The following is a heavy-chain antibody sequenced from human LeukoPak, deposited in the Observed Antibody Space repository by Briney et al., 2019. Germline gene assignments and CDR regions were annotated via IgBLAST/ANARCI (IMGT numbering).Heavy chain of an antibody. CDR3: ARDTRSGSYGFDY. V-gene: IGHV3-21*01. CDR1: GFTFSSYA. D-gene: IGHD3-10*01. Sequence: GGSLRLSCAASGFTFSSYAMSWVRQAPGKGLDGVSSISSSSSYIYYADSVKGRFTISRDNDKKSLYLQVNSLRAEQRDVYYLARDTRSGSYGFDYWGQGTLVTVSS. J-gene: IGHJ4*02. CDR2: ISSSSSYI.